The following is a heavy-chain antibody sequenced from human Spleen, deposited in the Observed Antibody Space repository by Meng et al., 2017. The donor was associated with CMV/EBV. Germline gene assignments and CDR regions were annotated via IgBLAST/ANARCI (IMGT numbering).Heavy chain of an antibody. D-gene: IGHD2-15*01. Sequence: GGSLRLSCATSGFTFSSHAISWVRQAPGKGLEWVSAISGSGGDTYYADSVKGRFTISRDNFNTMLYLERNSLRAEDTALYYCAKDPWWGGGGDYWGQGTLVTVSS. J-gene: IGHJ4*02. V-gene: IGHV3-23*01. CDR1: GFTFSSHA. CDR3: AKDPWWGGGGDY. CDR2: ISGSGGDT.